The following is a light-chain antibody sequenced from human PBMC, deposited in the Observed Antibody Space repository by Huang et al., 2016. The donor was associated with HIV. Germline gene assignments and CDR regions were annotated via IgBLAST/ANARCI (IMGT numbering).Light chain of an antibody. V-gene: IGKV3D-15*01. Sequence: VMTQSPASLSASPGARVTLSCRARQGVRTNLAWYQQKPGQAPTLLMFGASTRATGTPPRFSGSGSGTDFTLTITRLQSSDSAIYYCQQYNDWPPLTFGGGTKVEI. CDR3: QQYNDWPPLT. J-gene: IGKJ4*01. CDR1: QGVRTN. CDR2: GAS.